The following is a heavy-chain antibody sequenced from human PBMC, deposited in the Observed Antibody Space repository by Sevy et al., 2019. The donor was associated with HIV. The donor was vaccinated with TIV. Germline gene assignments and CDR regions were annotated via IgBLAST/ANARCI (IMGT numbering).Heavy chain of an antibody. V-gene: IGHV3-7*01. CDR1: GFTFRNFW. CDR3: AKSYVGSGICYGMDL. D-gene: IGHD3-10*01. CDR2: IRQDGSEK. J-gene: IGHJ6*02. Sequence: GGSLRLSCAVSGFTFRNFWMSWVRQAPGKGLEWVANIRQDGSEKYYVDSVRGRFTISRDNAKNSLFLQLNSLRADDTAIYYCAKSYVGSGICYGMDLWGRGTTVTVSS.